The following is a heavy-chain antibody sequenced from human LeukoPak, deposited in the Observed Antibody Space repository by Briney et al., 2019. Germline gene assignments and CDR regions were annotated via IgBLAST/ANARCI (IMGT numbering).Heavy chain of an antibody. CDR3: ARYLTRGYSSGHHRGYYFDY. CDR2: INPNSGGT. Sequence: ASVKVSCKASGYTFTGYYMHWVRQAPGQGLEWMGWINPNSGGTNYAQKFQGRVTMTRDTSISTAYMELSRLRSDDTAVYYCARYLTRGYSSGHHRGYYFDYWGQGTLVTVSS. J-gene: IGHJ4*02. CDR1: GYTFTGYY. D-gene: IGHD3-22*01. V-gene: IGHV1-2*02.